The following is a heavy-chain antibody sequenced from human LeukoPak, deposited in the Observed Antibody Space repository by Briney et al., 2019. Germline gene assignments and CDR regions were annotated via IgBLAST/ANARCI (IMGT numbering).Heavy chain of an antibody. D-gene: IGHD3-10*01. CDR1: GGSISSYY. CDR2: ISYSGST. J-gene: IGHJ4*02. Sequence: KPSETLSLTCTVSGGSISSYYWNWIRQPPGKGLECIGYISYSGSTNYNSSLKSRVTISVDTSKNQLSLKLSSVTAADTAVYYCARLGGSGNYWNFDYWGQGTLVTVSS. CDR3: ARLGGSGNYWNFDY. V-gene: IGHV4-59*01.